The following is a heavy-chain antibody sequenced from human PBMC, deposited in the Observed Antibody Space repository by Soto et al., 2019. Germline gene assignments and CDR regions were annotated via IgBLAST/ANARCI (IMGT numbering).Heavy chain of an antibody. V-gene: IGHV3-23*01. CDR1: GFTFRNYD. Sequence: GGSLRLSCAASGFTFRNYDLTWVRQAPGKGLEWVSAISGSGGSTYYADSVKGRFTISRDNSKNTLYLQMNSLRAEDTAVYYCAKQPLFDYWGQGTLVTVSS. CDR3: AKQPLFDY. J-gene: IGHJ4*02. CDR2: ISGSGGST.